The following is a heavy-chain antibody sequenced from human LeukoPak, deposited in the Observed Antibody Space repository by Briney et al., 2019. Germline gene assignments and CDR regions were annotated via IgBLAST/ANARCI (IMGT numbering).Heavy chain of an antibody. Sequence: GGSLRLSCAASGFTFSSYAMNWVRQAPGKGLEWVSGITGSGGSTYYADSVKGRFTISRDNSKNTLYVQLNTLRAEDTAVYYCARHLSPGGWFTGFAYWGQGTLVTVSS. CDR3: ARHLSPGGWFTGFAY. CDR2: ITGSGGST. J-gene: IGHJ4*02. V-gene: IGHV3-23*01. D-gene: IGHD6-19*01. CDR1: GFTFSSYA.